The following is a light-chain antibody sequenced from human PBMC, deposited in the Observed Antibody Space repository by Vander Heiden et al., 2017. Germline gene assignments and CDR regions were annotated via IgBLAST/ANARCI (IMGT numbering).Light chain of an antibody. Sequence: ELVFTHSPGTLSLSPGERATLSCRASQSVRSSYLAWYQQKPGQAPRLLIYGASSRATGIPDRFSGSGSGTDFTLTISRLEPEDFAVYYCQQYGSSLVTFGGGTKVEIK. CDR1: QSVRSSY. CDR2: GAS. J-gene: IGKJ4*01. V-gene: IGKV3-20*01. CDR3: QQYGSSLVT.